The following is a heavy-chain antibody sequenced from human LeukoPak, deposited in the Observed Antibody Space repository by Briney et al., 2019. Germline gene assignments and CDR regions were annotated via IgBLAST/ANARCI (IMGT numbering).Heavy chain of an antibody. D-gene: IGHD6-13*01. CDR3: ARDGTAPGLYFDL. V-gene: IGHV3-7*01. Sequence: GGSLRLSCAVSGFTFSDYWMNWVRQAPGKGLEWVASINQNGGEKYYVDSVKGRFTISRDNPRNSLYLQMSSLRAEDTAVYYCARDGTAPGLYFDLWGQGTLVTVSS. CDR2: INQNGGEK. CDR1: GFTFSDYW. J-gene: IGHJ4*01.